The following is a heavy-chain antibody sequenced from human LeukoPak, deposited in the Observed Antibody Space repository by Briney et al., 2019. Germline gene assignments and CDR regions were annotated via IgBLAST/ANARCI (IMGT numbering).Heavy chain of an antibody. CDR3: ARWLEPFDY. CDR1: GGSISSYY. D-gene: IGHD1-1*01. V-gene: IGHV4-59*01. Sequence: SETLSLTCTVSGGSISSYYWIWIRQPPGKGREWIGYIYYSGSTNYNPSLKSRVTISVDTSKNQFSLKLSSVTAADTAVYYCARWLEPFDYWGQGTLVTVSS. J-gene: IGHJ4*02. CDR2: IYYSGST.